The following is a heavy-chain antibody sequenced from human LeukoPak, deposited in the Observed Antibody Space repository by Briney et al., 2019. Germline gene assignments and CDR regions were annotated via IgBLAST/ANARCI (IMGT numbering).Heavy chain of an antibody. D-gene: IGHD3-10*01. CDR3: ARGPPFG. J-gene: IGHJ4*02. CDR2: MYHNGST. CDR1: GGSISSYSYY. Sequence: PSETLSLTCTVSGGSISSYSYYWGWIRQPPGKGLEWIGSMYHNGSTYYNPSLKSRVTISVDTSKNQFSLKLSSVTAADTAVYYCARGPPFGWGQGTLVTVSS. V-gene: IGHV4-39*07.